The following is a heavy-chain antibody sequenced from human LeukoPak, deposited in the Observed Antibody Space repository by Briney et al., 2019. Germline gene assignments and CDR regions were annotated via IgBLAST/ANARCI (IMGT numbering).Heavy chain of an antibody. CDR2: INPISGDT. CDR1: GYTFTGYY. V-gene: IGHV1-2*02. Sequence: ASVKVSCKSSGYTFTGYYMHWVRQAPGLGLEWMGFINPISGDTNYAQNFQGRVTMTRDTSISAAYMELSSLRSDDTAVYYCTRESRYGDNYFDYWGQGTLVTVSS. J-gene: IGHJ4*02. CDR3: TRESRYGDNYFDY. D-gene: IGHD4-17*01.